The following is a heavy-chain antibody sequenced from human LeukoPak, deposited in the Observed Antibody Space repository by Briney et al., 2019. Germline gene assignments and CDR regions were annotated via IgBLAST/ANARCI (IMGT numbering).Heavy chain of an antibody. V-gene: IGHV1-46*01. CDR1: GYTFTSYY. D-gene: IGHD4-17*01. J-gene: IGHJ4*02. Sequence: GCSVKVSCKASGYTFTSYYMHWVRQAPGQGRDWMGMINPSGGSTSYAQKFQGRVTITRDTSTSTVYMELSSLRSEDTAVYYCARDLVSEEYGDYVFFDYWGQGTLVTVSS. CDR2: INPSGGST. CDR3: ARDLVSEEYGDYVFFDY.